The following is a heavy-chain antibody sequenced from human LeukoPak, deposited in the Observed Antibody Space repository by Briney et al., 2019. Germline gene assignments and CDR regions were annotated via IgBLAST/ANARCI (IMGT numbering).Heavy chain of an antibody. CDR1: GFTFSTYW. J-gene: IGHJ3*02. CDR2: IKQDGSEK. V-gene: IGHV3-7*01. Sequence: GESLKISCAASGFTFSTYWMSWVRLAPGKGLEWVANIKQDGSEKYYVDSVKGRFTISRDNAKKSLYLQMNSLRAEDTAVYYCARAGFWSDVDAFDIWGQGTMVTVSS. CDR3: ARAGFWSDVDAFDI. D-gene: IGHD3-3*01.